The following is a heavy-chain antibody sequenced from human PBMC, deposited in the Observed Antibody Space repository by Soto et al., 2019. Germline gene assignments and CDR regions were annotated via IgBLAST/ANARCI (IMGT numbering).Heavy chain of an antibody. CDR3: AYSSSPPGSYGMDV. D-gene: IGHD6-6*01. Sequence: SVKVSCKASGYTSTGYYMHWVRQAPGQGLEWMGWINPNSGGTNYAQKFQGWVTMTRDTSISTAYMELSRLRSDDTAVYYCAYSSSPPGSYGMDVWGQGTTVTVSS. CDR2: INPNSGGT. V-gene: IGHV1-2*04. J-gene: IGHJ6*02. CDR1: GYTSTGYY.